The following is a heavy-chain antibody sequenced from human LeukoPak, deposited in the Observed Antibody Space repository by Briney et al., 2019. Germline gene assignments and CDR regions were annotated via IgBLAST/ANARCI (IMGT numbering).Heavy chain of an antibody. V-gene: IGHV3-21*01. D-gene: IGHD6-19*01. CDR3: ARGLYSSGWYEGSFDY. CDR2: ISSSSSYI. J-gene: IGHJ4*02. Sequence: GGSLRLSCAASGFTFSSYSMNWVRQAPGKGLEWVSSISSSSSYIYYADSVKGRFTISRDNAKNSLYLQMNSLRAEDTAVYYCARGLYSSGWYEGSFDYWGQGTLVTVSS. CDR1: GFTFSSYS.